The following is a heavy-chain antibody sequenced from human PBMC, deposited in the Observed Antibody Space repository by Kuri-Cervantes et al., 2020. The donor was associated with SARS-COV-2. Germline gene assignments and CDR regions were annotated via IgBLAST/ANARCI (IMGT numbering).Heavy chain of an antibody. V-gene: IGHV3-30*18. Sequence: GGPLRLSCAASGFTFSPYGMQWVRQAPGKGLEWVAVISYDGSNKYYADSVKGRFTISRDNSKNTLYLQMDSLRAEDTAVYYCAKDPTYSDSSGTFDYWGQGTLVTVSS. CDR3: AKDPTYSDSSGTFDY. J-gene: IGHJ4*02. CDR1: GFTFSPYG. CDR2: ISYDGSNK. D-gene: IGHD3-22*01.